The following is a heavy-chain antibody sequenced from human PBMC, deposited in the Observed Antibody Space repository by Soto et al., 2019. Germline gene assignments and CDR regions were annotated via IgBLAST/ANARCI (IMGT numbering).Heavy chain of an antibody. CDR1: GYSLTSYW. CDR3: ALTGGFAPVYGFDV. V-gene: IGHV5-51*01. Sequence: PGESLKISCKGSGYSLTSYWIGWVRQRPGKGLEWMGIIYLGDSDTRYSPSFEGQVTLSADRSTSTVFLEWSFLKTSDTAMYFCALTGGFAPVYGFDVWGQGTSVTVSS. J-gene: IGHJ6*02. CDR2: IYLGDSDT. D-gene: IGHD3-16*01.